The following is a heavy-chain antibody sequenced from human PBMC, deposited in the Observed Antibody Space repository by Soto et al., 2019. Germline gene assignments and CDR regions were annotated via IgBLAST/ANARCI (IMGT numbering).Heavy chain of an antibody. Sequence: VHLQQWGAGLLKPSETLSITCGVYDGSFGTSYCAWIRQSPEKGLECIGEINPNGDSNYNPSLKMRVTISLDMSENQFSQKLTPVAAADTAVYYCSIVTRFPDAFDICCQGTPVIVSS. J-gene: IGHJ3*02. CDR3: SIVTRFPDAFDI. V-gene: IGHV4-34*01. CDR2: INPNGDS. CDR1: DGSFGTSY.